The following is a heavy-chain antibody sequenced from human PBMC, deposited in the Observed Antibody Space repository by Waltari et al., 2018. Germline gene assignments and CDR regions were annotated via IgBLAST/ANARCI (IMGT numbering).Heavy chain of an antibody. CDR1: GFSVRNNY. CDR3: ARGGLGGYLYYFDL. J-gene: IGHJ4*02. CDR2: IYSGGST. D-gene: IGHD1-26*01. Sequence: EVLLVESGGGLVQPGGSLRLSCAASGFSVRNNYMSWVRQAPGKGLEWVSVIYSGGSTYHADSVKGRFTIARDDSRNTLSLQMNSLRPEDTAVYYCARGGLGGYLYYFDLWGQGTLVTVSS. V-gene: IGHV3-66*02.